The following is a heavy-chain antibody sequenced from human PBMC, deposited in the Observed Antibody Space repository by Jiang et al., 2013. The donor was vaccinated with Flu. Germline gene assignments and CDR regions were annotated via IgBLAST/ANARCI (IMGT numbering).Heavy chain of an antibody. CDR3: AHTSGSYYNVGYFQH. CDR1: G. D-gene: IGHD3-10*01. J-gene: IGHJ1*01. Sequence: GVGWIRQPPGKALEWLALIYWDDDKRYSPSLKSRLTITKDTSKNQVVLTMTNMDPVDTATYYCAHTSGSYYNVGYFQHWGQGTLVTVSS. CDR2: IYWDDDK. V-gene: IGHV2-5*02.